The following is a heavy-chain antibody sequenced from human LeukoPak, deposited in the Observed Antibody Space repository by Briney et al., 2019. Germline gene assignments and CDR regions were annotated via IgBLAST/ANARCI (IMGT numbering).Heavy chain of an antibody. CDR2: IYVGGST. V-gene: IGHV3-66*01. Sequence: GGSLRLSCAASAFTVNSSYMSWVRQAPGKGLEWVSVIYVGGSTYYADSVKGRFTISRDNSKNTLYLQMNSLRAEDTAVYYCARDSVYSGSFGAFDIWGQGTMVTVSS. D-gene: IGHD1-26*01. CDR3: ARDSVYSGSFGAFDI. CDR1: AFTVNSSY. J-gene: IGHJ3*02.